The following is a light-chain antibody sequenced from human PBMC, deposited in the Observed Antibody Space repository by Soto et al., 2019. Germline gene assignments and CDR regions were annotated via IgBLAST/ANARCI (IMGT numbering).Light chain of an antibody. CDR1: QSVSPSS. J-gene: IGKJ4*02. CDR2: GAS. V-gene: IGKV3-20*01. Sequence: EILLTQSPGTLSLSPGERATLSCRASQSVSPSSLAWYQRRPGQSPRLLIYGASSRATGIPDRFSGRGSGTDFTLIISRLEPEDFAVYYCQQFAGSFGGGTKVDIK. CDR3: QQFAGS.